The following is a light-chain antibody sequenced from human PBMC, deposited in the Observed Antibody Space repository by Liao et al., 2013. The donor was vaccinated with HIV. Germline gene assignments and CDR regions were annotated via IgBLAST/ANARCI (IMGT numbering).Light chain of an antibody. J-gene: IGLJ1*01. CDR2: QDK. Sequence: SYELTQPPSVSVSPGQTASLTCSGDKLGNKYVCWYQQKPGQPPVLVMYQDKNRPSGIPERFSGSNSGNAATLTIRGTQAVDEADYYCQAWDSNSYVFGTGTRVTVL. CDR1: KLGNKY. V-gene: IGLV3-1*01. CDR3: QAWDSNSYV.